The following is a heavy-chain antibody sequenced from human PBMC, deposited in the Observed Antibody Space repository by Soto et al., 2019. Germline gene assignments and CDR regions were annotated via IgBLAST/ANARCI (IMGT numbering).Heavy chain of an antibody. Sequence: GGSLRLSCAASGFTFSSYAMSWVRQAPGKGLEWVSAISGSGGSTYYADSVKGRFTISRDNSKNTLYLQMNSLRAEDTAVYYCAKKTLIAVASAEYFQHWGQGTLVTVSP. V-gene: IGHV3-23*01. CDR2: ISGSGGST. CDR1: GFTFSSYA. CDR3: AKKTLIAVASAEYFQH. D-gene: IGHD6-19*01. J-gene: IGHJ1*01.